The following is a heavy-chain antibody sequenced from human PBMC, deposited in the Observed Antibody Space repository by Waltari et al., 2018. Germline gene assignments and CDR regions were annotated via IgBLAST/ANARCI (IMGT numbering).Heavy chain of an antibody. J-gene: IGHJ4*02. D-gene: IGHD3-10*01. CDR3: ARWGLLWFGELGELIDY. CDR1: GYSISSGYY. Sequence: QVQLQESGPGLVKPSETLSLTCAVSGYSISSGYYWGWIRQPPGKGLEWIGSIYQSGSTYYNPSLKSRVTISVDTSKNQFSLKLSSVTAADTAVYYCARWGLLWFGELGELIDYWGQGTLVTVSS. CDR2: IYQSGST. V-gene: IGHV4-38-2*01.